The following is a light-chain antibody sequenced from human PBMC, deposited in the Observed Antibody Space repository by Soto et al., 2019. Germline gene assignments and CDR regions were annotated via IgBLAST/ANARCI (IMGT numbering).Light chain of an antibody. J-gene: IGKJ5*01. CDR3: QQYGSSEII. CDR2: DIS. Sequence: EILSTPAPGTLSVSPREGATLSCRASQSVNINLAWYQQKPGQAPRLLIYDISSRATGIPDRFSGSVSGTDFTLTITRLEPEDFAVFYCQQYGSSEIIFGQGTRLEIK. CDR1: QSVNIN. V-gene: IGKV3-20*01.